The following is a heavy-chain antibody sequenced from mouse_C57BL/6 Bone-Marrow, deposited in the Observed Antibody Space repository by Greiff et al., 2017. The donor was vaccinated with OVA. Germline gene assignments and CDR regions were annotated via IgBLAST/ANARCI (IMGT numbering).Heavy chain of an antibody. CDR2: ISYSGST. Sequence: EVQLVESGPGLAKPSQTLSLTCSVTGYSITSDYWNWIRKFPGNKLEYMGYISYSGSTYYNPSLKSRISITRDTSKNQYYLQLNSVTTEDTATYYCARRGYYYGSSYWYFDVWGTGTTATVSS. D-gene: IGHD1-1*01. CDR3: ARRGYYYGSSYWYFDV. V-gene: IGHV3-8*01. J-gene: IGHJ1*03. CDR1: GYSITSDY.